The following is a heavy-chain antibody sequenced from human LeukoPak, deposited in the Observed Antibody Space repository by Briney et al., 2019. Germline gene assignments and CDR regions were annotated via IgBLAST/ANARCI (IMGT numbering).Heavy chain of an antibody. V-gene: IGHV3-53*01. D-gene: IGHD3-10*01. CDR2: IYSGGRT. J-gene: IGHJ4*02. CDR3: VKERGGEFDY. Sequence: PGGSLRLSCAASGFTVSRNYMSWVRQAPGKGLEWVSVIYSGGRTYYADSVKGRFTISRDNSNNTLYLQMNSLRAEDTAVYYCVKERGGEFDYWGQGTLVTVSS. CDR1: GFTVSRNY.